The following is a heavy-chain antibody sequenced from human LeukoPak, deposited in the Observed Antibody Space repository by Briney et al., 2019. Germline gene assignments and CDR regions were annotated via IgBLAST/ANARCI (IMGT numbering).Heavy chain of an antibody. CDR3: ASVYQHGMEV. D-gene: IGHD2-2*01. CDR2: VNPSSISA. Sequence: GASVTVSCKASGYTVTSYYMHWVRQAPGQGLEWMGIVNPSSISASYAQKFQGRVTMTRDTSTSTVSMELSSLRSDDTAVYYCASVYQHGMEVWGQGTTVTVSS. CDR1: GYTVTSYY. V-gene: IGHV1-46*01. J-gene: IGHJ6*02.